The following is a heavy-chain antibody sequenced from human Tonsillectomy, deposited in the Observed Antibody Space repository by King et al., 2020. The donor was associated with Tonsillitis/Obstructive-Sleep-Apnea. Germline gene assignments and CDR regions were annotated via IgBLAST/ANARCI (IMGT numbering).Heavy chain of an antibody. CDR1: GFTFSSYA. J-gene: IGHJ6*03. CDR2: ISYDGSNK. V-gene: IGHV3-30*01. D-gene: IGHD4-23*01. CDR3: VRTVINYMDV. Sequence: VQLVESGGGVVQPGRSLRLSCAASGFTFSSYAMHWVRQAPGKGLEWVAVISYDGSNKYYADSVRGRFTISRDNSKNSLYLQMTSLRAEDTAVYYCVRTVINYMDVWGKGTTVTVSS.